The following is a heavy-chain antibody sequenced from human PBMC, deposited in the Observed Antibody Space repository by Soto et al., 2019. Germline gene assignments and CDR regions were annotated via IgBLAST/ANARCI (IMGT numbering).Heavy chain of an antibody. V-gene: IGHV4-39*01. Sequence: QLQLQESGPGLVKPSETLSLTCTVSGGSISSSSYYWGWIRQPPGKGLEWIGSIYYSGSTYYNPSLKSRVTISVDTSKNQFSLQLSSVTAADTAVYYCARGGYDSSGYYYLLVGAFDIWGQGTMVTVSS. J-gene: IGHJ3*02. CDR3: ARGGYDSSGYYYLLVGAFDI. CDR2: IYYSGST. CDR1: GGSISSSSYY. D-gene: IGHD3-22*01.